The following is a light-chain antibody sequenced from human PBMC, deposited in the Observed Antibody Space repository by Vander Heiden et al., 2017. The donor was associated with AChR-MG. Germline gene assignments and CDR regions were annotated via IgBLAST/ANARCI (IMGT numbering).Light chain of an antibody. V-gene: IGKV1-39*01. J-gene: IGKJ4*01. CDR2: AAS. Sequence: DIQMTQSPSSLSASVGDRVTITCRASQSISSYLNWYQQKPGKAPKLLIYAASSLQSGVPSRFSGSGSGTDFTLTIGRLQPEDFATYYCQQSDSTRLTFGQGTKVEIK. CDR3: QQSDSTRLT. CDR1: QSISSY.